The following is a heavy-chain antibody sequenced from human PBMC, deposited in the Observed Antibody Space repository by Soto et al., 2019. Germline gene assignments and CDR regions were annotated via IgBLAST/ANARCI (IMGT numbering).Heavy chain of an antibody. V-gene: IGHV5-51*01. CDR2: IYPGDSDT. CDR1: GYSFTSYW. CDR3: ATGIAVAGYYYYGMDV. D-gene: IGHD6-19*01. Sequence: GESLKISCKGSGYSFTSYWIGWVRQMPGKGLEWVGIIYPGDSDTRYSPSFQGQVTISADKSISTAYLQWSSLKASDTAMYYCATGIAVAGYYYYGMDVWGQGTTVTVSS. J-gene: IGHJ6*02.